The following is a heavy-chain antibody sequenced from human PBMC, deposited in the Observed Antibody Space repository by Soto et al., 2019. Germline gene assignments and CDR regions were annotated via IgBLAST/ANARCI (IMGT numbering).Heavy chain of an antibody. J-gene: IGHJ4*02. CDR2: INPSGDII. D-gene: IGHD2-21*02. V-gene: IGHV1-46*01. CDR1: GYTFTSYY. Sequence: GASVKVSCKASGYTFTSYYMHWVRQAPGQGLEWMGLINPSGDIITFAQKIQGRVTMTRNTSTSTAYMELSSLRSEDTAVYYCAREGFCGGDCYYDYWGQGTLVTVSS. CDR3: AREGFCGGDCYYDY.